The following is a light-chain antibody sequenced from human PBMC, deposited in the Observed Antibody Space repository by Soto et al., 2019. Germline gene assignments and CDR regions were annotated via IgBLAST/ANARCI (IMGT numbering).Light chain of an antibody. CDR1: GSDVGGYNY. Sequence: QSALTQPASVSGSPGQSITISCTGTGSDVGGYNYVSWYQHHPGKAPKLMIYEVSNRPSGVSNRFSGSKSGNTASLTISGLQAEDEDEYYCSSYTSSSTPHVVFGGGTKLTVL. V-gene: IGLV2-14*01. CDR3: SSYTSSSTPHVV. CDR2: EVS. J-gene: IGLJ2*01.